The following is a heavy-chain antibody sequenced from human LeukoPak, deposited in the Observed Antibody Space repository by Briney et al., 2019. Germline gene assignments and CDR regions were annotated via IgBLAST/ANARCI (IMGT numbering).Heavy chain of an antibody. J-gene: IGHJ6*02. CDR3: AKELRYFDWLLYPEPVYGMDV. CDR1: GGSIRNNY. CDR2: ISYSGSS. Sequence: SDTLSLTCTVPGGSIRNNYWSWIRQPPGKGLEWIGYISYSGSSNYNPSLKSRATISLDTSKSQFSLKLSSVTAADTAVYYCAKELRYFDWLLYPEPVYGMDVWGQGTTVTVSS. D-gene: IGHD3-9*01. V-gene: IGHV4-59*12.